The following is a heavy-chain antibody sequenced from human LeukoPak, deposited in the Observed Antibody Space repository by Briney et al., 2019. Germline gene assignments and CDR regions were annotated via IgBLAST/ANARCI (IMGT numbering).Heavy chain of an antibody. Sequence: GGSLRLSCAASGFTFSDYDMHWVRQATGKGREGVSAIGTAGDTYYTGSVKGRFTISRENAKNSLYLQMNSLRAGGTAVYYCARVAKERVGGVYYFDYWGQGTLVTVSS. CDR3: ARVAKERVGGVYYFDY. D-gene: IGHD1-1*01. J-gene: IGHJ4*02. CDR2: IGTAGDT. CDR1: GFTFSDYD. V-gene: IGHV3-13*01.